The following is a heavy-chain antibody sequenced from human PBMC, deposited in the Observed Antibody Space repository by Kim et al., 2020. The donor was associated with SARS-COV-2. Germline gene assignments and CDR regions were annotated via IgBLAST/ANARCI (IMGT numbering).Heavy chain of an antibody. CDR2: IYYSGST. CDR1: GGSIISSSYY. V-gene: IGHV4-39*01. CDR3: ASSMVRGVIRPFDY. J-gene: IGHJ4*02. D-gene: IGHD3-10*01. Sequence: SETLSLTCTVSGGSIISSSYYWGWIRQPPGKGLEWIGSIYYSGSTYYNPSLKSRVTISVDTSKNQFSLKLSSVTAADTAVYYCASSMVRGVIRPFDYWGQGTLVTVSS.